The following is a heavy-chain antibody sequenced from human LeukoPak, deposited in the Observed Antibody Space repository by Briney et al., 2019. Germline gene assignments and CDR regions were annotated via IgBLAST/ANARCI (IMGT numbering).Heavy chain of an antibody. Sequence: GESPKISCKGSGYSFTSYWISWVRQMPGKGLEWMGRIDPSDSYTNYSPSFQGHVTISADKTISTAYLQWSRVKGSDTAMYYCASQQRGSGSFGYWGQGTLVTVSS. V-gene: IGHV5-10-1*01. D-gene: IGHD3-16*01. CDR2: IDPSDSYT. J-gene: IGHJ4*02. CDR1: GYSFTSYW. CDR3: ASQQRGSGSFGY.